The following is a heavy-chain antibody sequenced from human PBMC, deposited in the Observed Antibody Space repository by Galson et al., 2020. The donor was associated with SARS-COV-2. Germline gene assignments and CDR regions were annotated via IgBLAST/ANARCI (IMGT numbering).Heavy chain of an antibody. CDR3: ARASRTGVTIQYYGMDV. V-gene: IGHV3-30*04. Sequence: GESLKISCTASGFRFSNYGLHWVRQAPGQGLEWVAVISFDGTQQVHADSVRGRFTISRDNFRNTLYLQMTRLRPDDTSVYFCARASRTGVTIQYYGMDVWGQGTTVTVSS. J-gene: IGHJ6*02. D-gene: IGHD1-1*01. CDR2: ISFDGTQQ. CDR1: GFRFSNYG.